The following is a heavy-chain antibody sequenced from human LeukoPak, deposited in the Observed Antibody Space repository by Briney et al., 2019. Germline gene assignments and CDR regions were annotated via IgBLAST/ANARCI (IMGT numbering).Heavy chain of an antibody. Sequence: GRSLRLSCAASGFTFSNYATHWVRQAPGKGLEWVAVISYDGTNKYYADSVKGRFTISRDNSKNTMYLQMNSLRAEDTAMYYCARAPMSYDSSGFGGAFDIWGQGTMVTVSS. CDR3: ARAPMSYDSSGFGGAFDI. D-gene: IGHD3-22*01. V-gene: IGHV3-30-3*01. CDR1: GFTFSNYA. J-gene: IGHJ3*02. CDR2: ISYDGTNK.